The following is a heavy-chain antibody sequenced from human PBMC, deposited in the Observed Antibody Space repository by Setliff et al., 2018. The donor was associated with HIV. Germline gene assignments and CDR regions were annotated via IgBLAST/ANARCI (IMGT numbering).Heavy chain of an antibody. Sequence: SGGSLRLSCAASGFTFSSYAMNWVRQAPGKGLEWVSTISGSGSSTYYADSVKGRFTISRDNAKNALYLHMNSLRVEDTAVYYCAKDFHSSGWPYYFDYWGQGTLVTVSS. D-gene: IGHD6-19*01. CDR3: AKDFHSSGWPYYFDY. CDR2: ISGSGSST. J-gene: IGHJ4*02. CDR1: GFTFSSYA. V-gene: IGHV3-23*01.